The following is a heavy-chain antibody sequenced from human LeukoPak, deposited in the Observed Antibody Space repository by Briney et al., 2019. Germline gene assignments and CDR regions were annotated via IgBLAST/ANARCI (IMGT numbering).Heavy chain of an antibody. CDR3: ARGIGSIHSSSSLPTYYMDV. D-gene: IGHD6-6*01. J-gene: IGHJ6*03. V-gene: IGHV4-59*12. CDR1: GGSISSSY. Sequence: SETLSLTCTVSGGSISSSYWSWIRQPPGKGLEWIGYIYYSGSTNYNPSLKSRVTISVDTSKNQFSLKLSSVTAADPAVYYCARGIGSIHSSSSLPTYYMDVWGKGTTATVSS. CDR2: IYYSGST.